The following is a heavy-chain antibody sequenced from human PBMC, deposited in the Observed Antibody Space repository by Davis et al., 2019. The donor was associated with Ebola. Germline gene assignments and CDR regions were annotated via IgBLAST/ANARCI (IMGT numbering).Heavy chain of an antibody. CDR2: ISSSSSYI. CDR1: GFTFSSYS. D-gene: IGHD6-13*01. V-gene: IGHV3-21*01. Sequence: PGGSLRLSCAASGFTFSSYSMNWVRQAPGKGLEWVSSISSSSSYIYYADSVKGRFTISRDNAKNSLYLQMNSLRDEDTAVYYCARESTGYTSSSHDYWGQGTLVTVSS. CDR3: ARESTGYTSSSHDY. J-gene: IGHJ4*02.